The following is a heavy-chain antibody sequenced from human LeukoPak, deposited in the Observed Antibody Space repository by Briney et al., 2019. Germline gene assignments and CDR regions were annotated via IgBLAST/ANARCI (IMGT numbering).Heavy chain of an antibody. J-gene: IGHJ5*02. D-gene: IGHD6-13*01. Sequence: SETLSLTCTVSGGSIRNYYWNWIRQPPGKGLEWIGYIYDSGSTNYNPSLKSRVTISVDMSKNQFSLKLSSVTAADTAVCYCARDYAGSSSWNWFDPWGQGTLVTVSS. V-gene: IGHV4-59*01. CDR2: IYDSGST. CDR3: ARDYAGSSSWNWFDP. CDR1: GGSIRNYY.